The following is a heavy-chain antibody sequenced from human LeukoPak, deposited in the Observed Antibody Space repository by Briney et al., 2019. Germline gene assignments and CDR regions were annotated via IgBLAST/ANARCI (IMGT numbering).Heavy chain of an antibody. J-gene: IGHJ4*02. CDR2: ITSSSSYI. CDR1: GFTFSSYS. D-gene: IGHD6-19*01. CDR3: ARAQAGYSSGY. V-gene: IGHV3-21*01. Sequence: GGSLRLSCAAYGFTFSSYSMNWVRQAPGKGLEWVSSITSSSSYIYYADSVKGRFTISRDDAKNSLYLQMNSLRAEGTAVYYCARAQAGYSSGYWGQGTLVTVSS.